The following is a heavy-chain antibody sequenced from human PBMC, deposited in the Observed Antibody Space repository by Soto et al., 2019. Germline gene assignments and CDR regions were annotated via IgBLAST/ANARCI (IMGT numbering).Heavy chain of an antibody. V-gene: IGHV1-18*01. Sequence: QVQLVQSGAEVKKPGASVKVSCKASGYTFTSYGISWLRQAPGQGLEWMGWINVYNGNTNYAQKLQGRVTMTPDTSTSTAYLDLRSLRSDDTAVYFCARDTSRGEYDYWGQGTLVTVSS. D-gene: IGHD3-10*01. CDR2: INVYNGNT. CDR3: ARDTSRGEYDY. CDR1: GYTFTSYG. J-gene: IGHJ4*02.